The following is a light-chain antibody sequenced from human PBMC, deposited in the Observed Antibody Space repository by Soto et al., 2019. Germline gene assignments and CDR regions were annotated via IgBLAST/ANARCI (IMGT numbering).Light chain of an antibody. CDR2: QDT. V-gene: IGLV3-25*03. CDR1: ALPKQY. Sequence: SYELTQPPSVSVSPGQTARITCSGAALPKQYAYWYQRKPGQAPVLVIYQDTERPSGIPERFSGSTSGTTVTLTISGVQADDEADYFCQSTDRSGTYPVFGGGTKVTVL. J-gene: IGLJ2*01. CDR3: QSTDRSGTYPV.